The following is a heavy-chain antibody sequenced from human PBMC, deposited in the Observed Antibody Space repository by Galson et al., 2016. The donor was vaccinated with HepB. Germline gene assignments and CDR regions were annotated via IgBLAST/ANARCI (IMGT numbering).Heavy chain of an antibody. J-gene: IGHJ4*02. CDR3: ARQYDWREGNYFEY. Sequence: SETLSLTCTVSGASISGSSYYWGWIRQPPGKGLEWIAGIYYSGISYYNPSFKSRVTISVDTSSNQFSVKLNSVTAADTAVYYCARQYDWREGNYFEYWGQGSLVTVSS. V-gene: IGHV4-39*01. D-gene: IGHD1-20*01. CDR2: IYYSGIS. CDR1: GASISGSSYY.